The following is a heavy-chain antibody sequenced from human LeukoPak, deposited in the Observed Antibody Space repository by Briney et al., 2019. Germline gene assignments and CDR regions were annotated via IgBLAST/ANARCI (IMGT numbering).Heavy chain of an antibody. CDR1: QFIFSTYA. D-gene: IGHD3-10*01. CDR3: ATLLLLWFGEGDY. Sequence: GGSLRLSCAASQFIFSTYAMSWVRQPPGKGLEWVSGITSSGGSTYYADSVRGRFTISRDNSKNTLSLQMNSLRAEDTAVYYCATLLLLWFGEGDYWGQGTLVTVSS. V-gene: IGHV3-23*01. CDR2: ITSSGGST. J-gene: IGHJ4*02.